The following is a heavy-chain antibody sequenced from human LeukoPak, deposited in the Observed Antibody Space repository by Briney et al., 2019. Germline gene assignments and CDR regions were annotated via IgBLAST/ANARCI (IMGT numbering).Heavy chain of an antibody. CDR1: GFTFGSYV. CDR2: ISGDGGT. Sequence: GGSLRLPRAASGFTFGSYVMSWVRQAPGKGPEWVSAISGDGGTYYADSVKGRFTISRDNSKNTLYLQMNSLGGEDTALYYCARYCGAASCYSGFDYWGQGTLVTVAS. V-gene: IGHV3-23*01. CDR3: ARYCGAASCYSGFDY. D-gene: IGHD2-15*01. J-gene: IGHJ4*02.